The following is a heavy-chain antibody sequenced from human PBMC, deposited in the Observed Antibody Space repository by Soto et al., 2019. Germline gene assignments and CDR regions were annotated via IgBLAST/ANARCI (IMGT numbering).Heavy chain of an antibody. CDR1: GSSISSYY. Sequence: SQTLSLTCTVSGSSISSYYWSWIRQHPGKGLEWIGYIYYSGSTNYNPSLKSRVTISVDTSKNQFSLKLSSVTAADTAVYYCARLERGTYYYYYGMDVWGQGTTVTVSS. CDR2: IYYSGST. D-gene: IGHD7-27*01. CDR3: ARLERGTYYYYYGMDV. V-gene: IGHV4-59*01. J-gene: IGHJ6*02.